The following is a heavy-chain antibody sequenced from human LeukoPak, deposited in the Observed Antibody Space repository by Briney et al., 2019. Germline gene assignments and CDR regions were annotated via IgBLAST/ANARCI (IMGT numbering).Heavy chain of an antibody. CDR3: ASAQTETYYYDSRGYYYFDY. Sequence: PSETLSLTCTVSGGSISSSSYYWGWIRQPPGKGLEWIGSIYYSGSTYYNPSLKSRVTISVDTSKNQFSLKLSSVTAADTAVYYCASAQTETYYYDSRGYYYFDYWGQGTRVTVSS. CDR2: IYYSGST. CDR1: GGSISSSSYY. J-gene: IGHJ4*02. V-gene: IGHV4-39*01. D-gene: IGHD3-22*01.